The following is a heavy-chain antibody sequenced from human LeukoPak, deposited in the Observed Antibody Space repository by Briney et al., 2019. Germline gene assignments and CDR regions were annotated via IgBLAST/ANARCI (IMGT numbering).Heavy chain of an antibody. CDR1: GGSISSYY. Sequence: SETLSLTCTVSGGSISSYYWSWIRQPPGKGLEWIGYIYTSGSTNYNPSLKSRVTISVDTSKNQFSLKLSSVTAADTAVYYCARRTLNLYSGSYYFDYWGQGTLVTVSS. D-gene: IGHD1-26*01. CDR3: ARRTLNLYSGSYYFDY. J-gene: IGHJ4*02. V-gene: IGHV4-4*09. CDR2: IYTSGST.